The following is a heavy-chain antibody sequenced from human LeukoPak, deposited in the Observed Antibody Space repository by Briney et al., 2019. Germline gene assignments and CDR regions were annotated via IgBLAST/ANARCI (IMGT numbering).Heavy chain of an antibody. J-gene: IGHJ4*02. D-gene: IGHD3-10*01. CDR1: GGSISSSSYY. CDR3: ASLNAGYYGSGSYSPSDY. Sequence: SETLSLTCTVSGGSISSSSYYWGWIRQPPGKGLEWIGSIYYSGSTYYNPSLKSRVTISVDTSKNQFSLKLSSVTAADTAVYYCASLNAGYYGSGSYSPSDYWGQGTLVTVSS. CDR2: IYYSGST. V-gene: IGHV4-39*07.